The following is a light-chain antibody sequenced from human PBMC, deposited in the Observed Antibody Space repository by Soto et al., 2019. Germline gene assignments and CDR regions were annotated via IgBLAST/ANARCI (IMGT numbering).Light chain of an antibody. Sequence: EMVLTQSPGTLSLSPGEGATLSCRARQTVTVNSLAWYQQTPGQTPRLLIYAASTRATGIPDRFNGSGSGTDFVLTISRLEPEDFAMYYCQQYGDSPFTFGPGTKVDI. CDR1: QTVTVNS. V-gene: IGKV3-20*01. CDR2: AAS. J-gene: IGKJ3*01. CDR3: QQYGDSPFT.